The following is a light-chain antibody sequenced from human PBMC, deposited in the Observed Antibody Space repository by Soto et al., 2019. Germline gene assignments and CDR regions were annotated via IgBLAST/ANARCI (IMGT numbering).Light chain of an antibody. J-gene: IGKJ1*01. Sequence: EIVLTQSPGTLSLSPGERATLSCRASQSVIYLGWYQQKPGQAPRLLIYGASSRATGIPDSFSGSGSGTDFTLTISRLEPEDFAVECCKPYDSSPSWTFGEGTKVEIK. V-gene: IGKV3-20*01. CDR2: GAS. CDR3: KPYDSSPSWT. CDR1: QSVIY.